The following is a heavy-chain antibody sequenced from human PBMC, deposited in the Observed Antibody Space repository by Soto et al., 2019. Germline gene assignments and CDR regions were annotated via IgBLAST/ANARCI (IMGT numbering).Heavy chain of an antibody. D-gene: IGHD1-1*01. J-gene: IGHJ4*02. Sequence: QVQLQESGPGLVKPSGTLSLTCAVSGGSISTSNWWSWVRQPPGKGLEWIGEVYHSGSTNYNPSFKSRVAMSVDKSKKQFSLKLNSVTAADTALYYCARTSTSGTRVDYWGQGSLVTVSS. V-gene: IGHV4-4*02. CDR1: GGSISTSNW. CDR3: ARTSTSGTRVDY. CDR2: VYHSGST.